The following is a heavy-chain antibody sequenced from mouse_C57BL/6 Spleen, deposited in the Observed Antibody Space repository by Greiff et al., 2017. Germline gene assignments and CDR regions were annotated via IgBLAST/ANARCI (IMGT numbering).Heavy chain of an antibody. Sequence: VQLQQSGPDLVKPCASVTISCKASGYSFTDYNMNWVKQRNGKSLEWIGVINPNYGTTSYNQKFKGKSTLTVDQSSSTAYMQLNSLTSEDSAVYYCILGYAMDYWGQGTSVTVSS. V-gene: IGHV1-39*01. CDR1: GYSFTDYN. D-gene: IGHD4-1*01. CDR3: ILGYAMDY. CDR2: INPNYGTT. J-gene: IGHJ4*01.